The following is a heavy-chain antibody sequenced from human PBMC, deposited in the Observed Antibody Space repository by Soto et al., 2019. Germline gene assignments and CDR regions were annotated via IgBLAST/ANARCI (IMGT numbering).Heavy chain of an antibody. V-gene: IGHV4-59*11. J-gene: IGHJ4*02. Sequence: XGTLSLTCTVSGGSISGHYWIWIRQSPGKGLEWIGYIFYTGSTNYNPSLKSRVTLSVDTSKNQFSLRLSSVTAADTAVYYCARAGSSGWSPDYWGQGTLVTVSS. CDR2: IFYTGST. D-gene: IGHD6-19*01. CDR1: GGSISGHY. CDR3: ARAGSSGWSPDY.